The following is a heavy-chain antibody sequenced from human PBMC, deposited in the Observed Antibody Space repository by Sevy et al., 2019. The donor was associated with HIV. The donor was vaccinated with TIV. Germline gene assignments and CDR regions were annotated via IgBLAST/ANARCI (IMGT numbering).Heavy chain of an antibody. CDR3: ARSYCSGGRCYSLAY. CDR2: SSPHNGDT. Sequence: ASEKVSCKTSGYTFTSYRITWVRQAPGKGLEWLGWSSPHNGDTNYAQRVQGRVTMITDTSTTTAYLELRSLTSDDTAEYYCARSYCSGGRCYSLAYWGQGTLVTVSS. CDR1: GYTFTSYR. J-gene: IGHJ4*02. D-gene: IGHD2-15*01. V-gene: IGHV1-18*01.